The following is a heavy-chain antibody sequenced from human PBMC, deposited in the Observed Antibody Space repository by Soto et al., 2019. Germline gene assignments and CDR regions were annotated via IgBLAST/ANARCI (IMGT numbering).Heavy chain of an antibody. D-gene: IGHD2-15*01. V-gene: IGHV4-59*01. CDR3: ARDLYCSGGSCYSP. J-gene: IGHJ5*02. CDR2: IYYSGST. CDR1: GGSISSYY. Sequence: QVQLQESGPGLVKPSETLSLTCTVSGGSISSYYWSWIRQPPGKGLEWIGYIYYSGSTNYNPSLKRRVTISVDTSKNQFSLKLSSVTAADTAVYYCARDLYCSGGSCYSPWGQGTLVTVSS.